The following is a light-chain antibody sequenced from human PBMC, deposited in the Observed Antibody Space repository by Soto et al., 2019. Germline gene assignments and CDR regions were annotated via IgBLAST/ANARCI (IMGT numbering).Light chain of an antibody. V-gene: IGKV1-17*01. Sequence: DVQMTQSPSSLSASVGDRVTITCRASQGISTYLNWYQQKPGKAPKLLIYAASSLQSGVPSRFSGSGSGTEFTLTISSLQPEDFATYYCQQLNSYPRTFGQGTRLEIK. CDR3: QQLNSYPRT. CDR2: AAS. CDR1: QGISTY. J-gene: IGKJ5*01.